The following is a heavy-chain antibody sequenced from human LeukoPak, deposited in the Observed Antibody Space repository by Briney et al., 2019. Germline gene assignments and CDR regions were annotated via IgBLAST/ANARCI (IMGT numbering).Heavy chain of an antibody. Sequence: GASVKVSCKASGYSFTGYYMHWVRQAPGQGLEWMGWINPNSGGTNYAQKFQGRVTMTRDTSISTAYMELSRLRSDDTAVYYCARDENIVVVTAKLGDWGQGTLVTVSS. CDR3: ARDENIVVVTAKLGD. CDR2: INPNSGGT. D-gene: IGHD2-21*02. CDR1: GYSFTGYY. V-gene: IGHV1-2*02. J-gene: IGHJ4*02.